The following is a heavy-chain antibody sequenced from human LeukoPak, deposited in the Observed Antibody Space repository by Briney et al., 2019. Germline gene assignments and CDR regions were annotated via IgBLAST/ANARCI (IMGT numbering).Heavy chain of an antibody. CDR3: ARDSGDSSSWYYYYYYMDV. V-gene: IGHV1-2*02. CDR2: INPNSGGT. CDR1: GYTVTGYY. Sequence: ASVKVSCKASGYTVTGYYMHWVRQAPGQGLEWMGWINPNSGGTNYAQKFQGRVTMTRDTSFSTAYMELSRLRSDDTAVYYCARDSGDSSSWYYYYYYMDVWGKGTTVTVSS. J-gene: IGHJ6*03. D-gene: IGHD6-13*01.